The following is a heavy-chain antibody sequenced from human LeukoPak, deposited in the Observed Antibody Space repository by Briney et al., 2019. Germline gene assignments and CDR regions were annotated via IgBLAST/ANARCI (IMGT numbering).Heavy chain of an antibody. CDR2: INPSRGNT. J-gene: IGHJ4*02. Sequence: ASLKVSCKASGYTFSSYYLHWLRQAPGQGPEWMGIINPSRGNTNYAQKFQGRVTLTRDTSTSTVYMELSSLRSEDTAIYYCARDRDWNSPDYFDFWGQGTLVTVSS. CDR3: ARDRDWNSPDYFDF. V-gene: IGHV1-46*01. D-gene: IGHD1/OR15-1a*01. CDR1: GYTFSSYY.